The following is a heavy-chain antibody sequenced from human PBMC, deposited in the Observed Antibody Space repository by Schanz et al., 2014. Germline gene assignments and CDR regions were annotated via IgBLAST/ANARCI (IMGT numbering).Heavy chain of an antibody. Sequence: EVQLVESGGGLIHPGGSLRLSCAVSGFTVNTNYMTWVRQAPGKGLECVSIIYSGGSTFYADSVKGRFTISRDNSKTTLYLQMNSLRAEDTAVYYCARGGGAAASTWGQGTLVTVSS. CDR2: IYSGGST. CDR3: ARGGGAAAST. V-gene: IGHV3-66*01. CDR1: GFTVNTNY. J-gene: IGHJ5*02. D-gene: IGHD6-13*01.